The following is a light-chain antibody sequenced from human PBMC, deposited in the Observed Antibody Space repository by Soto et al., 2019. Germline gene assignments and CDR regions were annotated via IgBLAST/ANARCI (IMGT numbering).Light chain of an antibody. CDR1: QSISSW. CDR3: QQYNSYPFT. CDR2: DAS. V-gene: IGKV1-5*01. J-gene: IGKJ3*01. Sequence: DIQMTQSPSTLSASVGDRVTITCRASQSISSWLAWYQQKPGKAPKLLIYDASSLESGVPSRFSGSGSGTEFTLTISSLQPDEFATYYCQQYNSYPFTFGPGTEVDIK.